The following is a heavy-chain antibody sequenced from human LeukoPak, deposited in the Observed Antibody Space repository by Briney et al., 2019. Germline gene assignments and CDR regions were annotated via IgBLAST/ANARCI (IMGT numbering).Heavy chain of an antibody. CDR1: GFTFDDYA. Sequence: GRSLRLSCAASGFTFDDYAMHWVRQAPGKGLEWVSGISWNSGSTGYADSVKGRFTISRDNAKNSLYLQMNSLRAEDTALYYCAKSTLLMVYAPDFDYWGQGTLVTVSS. V-gene: IGHV3-9*01. J-gene: IGHJ4*02. D-gene: IGHD2-8*01. CDR2: ISWNSGST. CDR3: AKSTLLMVYAPDFDY.